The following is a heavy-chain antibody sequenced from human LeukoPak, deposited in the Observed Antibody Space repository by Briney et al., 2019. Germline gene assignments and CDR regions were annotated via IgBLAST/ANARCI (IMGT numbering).Heavy chain of an antibody. CDR3: ARFGITGTTIVFDY. D-gene: IGHD1-20*01. Sequence: GGSLRLSCAASGLTFSDYCMSWIRQAPGKGLEWVSYISSSGSTIYYADSVKGRFTISRDNAKNSLYLQMNSLRAEDTAVYYCARFGITGTTIVFDYWGQGTLVTVSS. CDR1: GLTFSDYC. V-gene: IGHV3-11*01. CDR2: ISSSGSTI. J-gene: IGHJ4*02.